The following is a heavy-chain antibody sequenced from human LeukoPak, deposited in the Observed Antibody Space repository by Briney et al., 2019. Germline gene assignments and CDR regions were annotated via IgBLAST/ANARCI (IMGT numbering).Heavy chain of an antibody. CDR3: AREDSYDYVWGSYRSQFDY. Sequence: ASVKVSCKASGYTFSGYYLHWLRQAPGQGLEWMGWVSPTNCVTSYTQKFQGRVTMTRDTSISTAYVELSRLRSDDTAVYYCAREDSYDYVWGSYRSQFDYWGQGTLVTVSS. D-gene: IGHD3-16*02. J-gene: IGHJ4*02. CDR1: GYTFSGYY. V-gene: IGHV1-2*02. CDR2: VSPTNCVT.